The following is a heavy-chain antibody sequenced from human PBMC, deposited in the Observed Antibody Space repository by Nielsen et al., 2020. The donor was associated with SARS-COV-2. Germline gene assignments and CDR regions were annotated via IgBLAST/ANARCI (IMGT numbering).Heavy chain of an antibody. CDR3: ARDYYGLGSYGTDTFDI. CDR1: GYIVTTYY. V-gene: IGHV1-46*01. D-gene: IGHD3-10*01. J-gene: IGHJ3*02. Sequence: ASVKVSCKASGYIVTTYYMHWIRQAPGQGLEWMGIINPSGGATSYAEKFQGRVTMTRDTSTNTVYMELSSLRSEDTAVYYCARDYYGLGSYGTDTFDIWGQGTMVTVSS. CDR2: INPSGGAT.